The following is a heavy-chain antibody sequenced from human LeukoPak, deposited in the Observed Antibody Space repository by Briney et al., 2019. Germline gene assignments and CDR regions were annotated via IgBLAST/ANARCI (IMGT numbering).Heavy chain of an antibody. V-gene: IGHV4-59*01. CDR2: IYYSGST. D-gene: IGHD2-2*01. CDR3: ARAPRYCSSTSCYSGTAFGY. CDR1: GGSISSYY. Sequence: SETLSLTCTVSGGSISSYYWSWIRQPPGKGLEWIGYIYYSGSTNYNPSLKSRVTISVDTSKNQFSLKLSSVTAADTAVYYCARAPRYCSSTSCYSGTAFGYWGQGTLVTVSS. J-gene: IGHJ4*02.